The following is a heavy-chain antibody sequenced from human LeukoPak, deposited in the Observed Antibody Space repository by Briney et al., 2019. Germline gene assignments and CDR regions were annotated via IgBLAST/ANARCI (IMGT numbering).Heavy chain of an antibody. CDR1: GGSISSGGYS. V-gene: IGHV4-31*11. Sequence: PSQTLSLTCAVSGGSISSGGYSWSWIRQHPGKGLEWIGYIYYSGSTYYNPSLKSRVTISVDTSKNQFSLKLSSVTAADTAAYYCASTSNYYGSGSYFYWGQGTLVTVSS. CDR2: IYYSGST. D-gene: IGHD3-10*01. CDR3: ASTSNYYGSGSYFY. J-gene: IGHJ4*02.